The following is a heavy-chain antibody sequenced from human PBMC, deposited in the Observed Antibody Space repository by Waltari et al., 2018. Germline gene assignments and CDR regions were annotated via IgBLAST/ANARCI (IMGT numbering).Heavy chain of an antibody. CDR2: ISNNGDTT. J-gene: IGHJ4*02. V-gene: IGHV3-64D*08. CDR3: VKLSSDI. CDR1: GFIFSNYA. Sequence: EVQLVESGGGFVQSGGSLRLSCSASGFIFSNYAMHWVHQAPGKGLEYVSAISNNGDTTYYIDSVKGRFSISRDNSKNTLYLQVNSLTTEDSAVYYCVKLSSDIWGQGTRVTVSS. D-gene: IGHD3-16*02.